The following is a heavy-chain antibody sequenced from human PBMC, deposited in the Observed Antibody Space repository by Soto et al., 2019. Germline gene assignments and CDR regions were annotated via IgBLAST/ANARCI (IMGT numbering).Heavy chain of an antibody. CDR3: AMGRGRYPQKTSMDV. J-gene: IGHJ6*02. CDR2: INPNSGGT. CDR1: GYTFTGYY. V-gene: IGHV1-2*02. D-gene: IGHD3-16*02. Sequence: ASVKVSCKASGYTFTGYYMHCVRQAPGQGLEWMGWINPNSGGTNYAQKFQGRVTMTRDTSISAAYMELSRLRSDDTAVYYCAMGRGRYPQKTSMDVWGQGTTVTVSS.